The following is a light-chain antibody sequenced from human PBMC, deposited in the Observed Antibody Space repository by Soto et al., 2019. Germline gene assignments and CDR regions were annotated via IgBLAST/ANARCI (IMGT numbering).Light chain of an antibody. CDR3: QQYGVSPQS. Sequence: EIVFTQSPGTLSLSPGERATLSSRASQSVSNNYLAWYQQKPGQAPRLLIYGASNRATGIPDRFSGSGSGSDFTLIISRLEPEDFAVYFCQQYGVSPQSFGPGTKVDI. J-gene: IGKJ3*01. V-gene: IGKV3-20*01. CDR1: QSVSNNY. CDR2: GAS.